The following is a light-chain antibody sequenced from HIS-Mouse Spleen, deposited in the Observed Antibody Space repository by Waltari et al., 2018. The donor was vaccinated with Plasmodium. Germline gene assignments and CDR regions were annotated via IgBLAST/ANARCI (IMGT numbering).Light chain of an antibody. V-gene: IGLV3-10*01. CDR3: YSTDSSGNHRV. J-gene: IGLJ3*02. CDR1: ALPKKY. CDR2: EDS. Sequence: SYELTQPPSVSVSPGQTARITCSGDALPKKYAYWYQQQSGQAPVLVICEDSKRPSGIPERFSGSSSGTMATLTISGAQVEDEADYYCYSTDSSGNHRVFGGGTKLTVL.